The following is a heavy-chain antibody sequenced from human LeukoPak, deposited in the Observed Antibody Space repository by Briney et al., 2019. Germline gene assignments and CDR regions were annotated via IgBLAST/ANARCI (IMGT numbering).Heavy chain of an antibody. CDR3: ACSEWELPLRDY. D-gene: IGHD1-26*01. CDR1: GGSISSGNYY. Sequence: SETLSLTCTVSGGSISSGNYYWSWIRQPAGKGLEWIGRIYTSGSTIYNPSLKSRVTISVDTSKNQFSLKLSSVTAADAAVYYCACSEWELPLRDYWGQGTLVTVSS. CDR2: IYTSGST. V-gene: IGHV4-61*02. J-gene: IGHJ4*02.